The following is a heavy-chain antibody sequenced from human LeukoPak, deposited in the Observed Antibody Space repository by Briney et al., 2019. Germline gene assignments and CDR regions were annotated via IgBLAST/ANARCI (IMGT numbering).Heavy chain of an antibody. V-gene: IGHV4-59*01. CDR1: GGSMSNYY. CDR2: IHYSGST. D-gene: IGHD2/OR15-2a*01. CDR3: ARLRGNYFPDF. Sequence: TASETLSLTCAVSGGSMSNYYWTWIRQPPGKGLEWIAYIHYSGSTNYNPSLKSRVAISVDTSANQFSLKLTSMSLADTAVYYCARLRGNYFPDFWGQGTLVTVSS. J-gene: IGHJ4*02.